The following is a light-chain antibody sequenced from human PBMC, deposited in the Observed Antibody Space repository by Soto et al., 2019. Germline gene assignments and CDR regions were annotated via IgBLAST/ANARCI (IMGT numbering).Light chain of an antibody. CDR2: DTS. CDR1: HGVSSS. V-gene: IGKV3-15*01. J-gene: IGKJ2*01. Sequence: EIVMTQSPATLSMSPGERATLSCRASHGVSSSLAWYQQKPGQAPRLLIYDTSTRAAGVPARFSGSGSGTEFALTISSLQSEGSAVYYCQQYNNWPPFTFGQGTKLEIK. CDR3: QQYNNWPPFT.